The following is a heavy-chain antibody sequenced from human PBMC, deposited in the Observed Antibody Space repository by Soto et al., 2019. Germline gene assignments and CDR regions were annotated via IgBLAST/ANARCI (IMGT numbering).Heavy chain of an antibody. CDR3: AHSPSMELQLWFDY. Sequence: SETLSLTCTVFGGSISSYYWSWIRQPPGKGLEWIGYIYYSGSTNYNPSLKSRVTISVDTSKNQFSLKLSSVTAADTAVYYCAHSPSMELQLWFDYWGQGTLVTVSS. V-gene: IGHV4-59*01. CDR1: GGSISSYY. D-gene: IGHD5-18*01. J-gene: IGHJ4*02. CDR2: IYYSGST.